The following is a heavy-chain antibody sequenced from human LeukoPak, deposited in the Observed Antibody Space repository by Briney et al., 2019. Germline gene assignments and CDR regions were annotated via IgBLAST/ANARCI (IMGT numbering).Heavy chain of an antibody. J-gene: IGHJ4*02. CDR3: ATNLYDILTGSPGY. V-gene: IGHV3-21*01. Sequence: PGGSLRLSCAASGFTFGSYSMNWVRQAPGKGLEWVSSISSSSSYIYYADSVKGRFTISRDNAKNSLYLQMNSLRAEDTAVYYCATNLYDILTGSPGYWGQGTLVTVSS. D-gene: IGHD3-9*01. CDR1: GFTFGSYS. CDR2: ISSSSSYI.